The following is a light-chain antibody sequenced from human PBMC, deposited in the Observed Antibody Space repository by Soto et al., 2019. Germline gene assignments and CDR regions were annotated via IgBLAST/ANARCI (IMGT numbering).Light chain of an antibody. CDR2: GSS. CDR1: SSNIGAGYD. J-gene: IGLJ3*02. Sequence: QPVLTQPPSVSGAPGQRVTISCTGSSSNIGAGYDVHWYQQLPGRAPKLLIYGSSNRPSGVPDRISGSKSGTSASLAITGLQAEDEADYYCQSYDNNLSGGVFGGGTQLTVL. V-gene: IGLV1-40*01. CDR3: QSYDNNLSGGV.